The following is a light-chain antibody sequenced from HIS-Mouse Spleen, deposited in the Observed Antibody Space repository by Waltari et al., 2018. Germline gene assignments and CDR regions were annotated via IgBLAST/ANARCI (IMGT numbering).Light chain of an antibody. V-gene: IGLV3-21*03. CDR1: NTGSNR. J-gene: IGLJ2*01. CDR3: QVWDSSSDHVV. Sequence: SYVLTPPPSVSVAPGKTARNTCGGTNTGSNRVHWYQQKPGQAPVLVVYDDSDRPSGIPERFSGSNSGNTATLTISRVEAGDEADYYCQVWDSSSDHVVFGGGTKLTVL. CDR2: DDS.